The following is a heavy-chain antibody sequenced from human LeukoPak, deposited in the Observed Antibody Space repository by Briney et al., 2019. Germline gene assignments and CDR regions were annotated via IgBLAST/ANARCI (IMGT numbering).Heavy chain of an antibody. CDR3: AKDSPEYSSSSGFDY. Sequence: GRSLRLSCSASGFTFDDYAMHWVRQAPGKGLEWVSGISWNSGSIGYADSVKGRFTISRDNAKNSLYLQMNSLRAEDTALYYCAKDSPEYSSSSGFDYWGQGTLVTVSS. V-gene: IGHV3-9*01. CDR2: ISWNSGSI. J-gene: IGHJ4*02. D-gene: IGHD6-6*01. CDR1: GFTFDDYA.